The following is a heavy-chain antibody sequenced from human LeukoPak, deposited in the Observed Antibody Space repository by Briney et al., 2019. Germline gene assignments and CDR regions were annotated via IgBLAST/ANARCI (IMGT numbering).Heavy chain of an antibody. V-gene: IGHV3-23*01. CDR1: GFSFNTYA. CDR2: ISDSGTGT. J-gene: IGHJ5*02. Sequence: GGSLRLSCAASGFSFNTYAMTWVRQAPGKGVEWVSGISDSGTGTYYADSVKGRFIISRDNSENTLYLQMSSLRAEDTAVYYCARRYCSSTNCYASPEWFDPWGQGTLVTVSS. CDR3: ARRYCSSTNCYASPEWFDP. D-gene: IGHD2-2*01.